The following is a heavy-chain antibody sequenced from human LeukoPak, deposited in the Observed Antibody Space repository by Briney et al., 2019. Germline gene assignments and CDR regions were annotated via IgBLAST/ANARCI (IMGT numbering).Heavy chain of an antibody. CDR2: INHSGST. CDR1: GGSFRGYY. V-gene: IGHV4-34*01. D-gene: IGHD3-22*01. Sequence: SETLSLTCAVYGGSFRGYYWSWIRQPPGKGLEWIGEINHSGSTNYNPSLKSRVTISVDTSKNQFSLKLSSVTAADTAVYYCARVDSSGYYEHWYFDLWGRGTLVTVSS. J-gene: IGHJ2*01. CDR3: ARVDSSGYYEHWYFDL.